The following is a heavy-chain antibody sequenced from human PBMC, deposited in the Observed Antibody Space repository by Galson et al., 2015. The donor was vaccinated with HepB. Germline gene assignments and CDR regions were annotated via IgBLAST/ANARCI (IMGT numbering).Heavy chain of an antibody. J-gene: IGHJ4*02. CDR1: GFTFSSYA. V-gene: IGHV3-23*01. D-gene: IGHD2-15*01. Sequence: SLRLSCAASGFTFSSYAMSWVRQAPGKGLEWVSVISGSGGSTYYADSVKGRFTISRDNSKNTLYLQMNSLRAGDTAVYYCAKELGDCSGGSCPFDYWGQGTLVTVSS. CDR2: ISGSGGST. CDR3: AKELGDCSGGSCPFDY.